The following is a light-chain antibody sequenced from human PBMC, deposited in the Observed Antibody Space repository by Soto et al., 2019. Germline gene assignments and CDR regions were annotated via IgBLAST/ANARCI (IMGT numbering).Light chain of an antibody. CDR2: KAS. CDR3: QHYNSYSEA. V-gene: IGKV1-5*03. Sequence: IQMTQSPSSLSGSVGDRVTITGRASQTISSGLAWYQQKPGKAPKLLIYKASTLKSGVPSRFSGSGSGTEFTLTISSLQPDDFATYYCQHYNSYSEAFGQGTKVDIK. J-gene: IGKJ1*01. CDR1: QTISSG.